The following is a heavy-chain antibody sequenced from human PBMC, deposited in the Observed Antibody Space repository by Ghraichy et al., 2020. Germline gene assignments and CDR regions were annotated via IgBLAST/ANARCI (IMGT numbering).Heavy chain of an antibody. J-gene: IGHJ3*02. D-gene: IGHD1-14*01. CDR2: IRSKLNSYAT. CDR1: GSTFSGSL. Sequence: GESLNISCAASGSTFSGSLMHWVRQASGKGLEWVGRIRSKLNSYATEYAASVKGRFTISRDDAKNTAYLQMNSLKTEDPAVYYCTRVYKTSSGDAFDIWGPGTLVAVSS. CDR3: TRVYKTSSGDAFDI. V-gene: IGHV3-73*01.